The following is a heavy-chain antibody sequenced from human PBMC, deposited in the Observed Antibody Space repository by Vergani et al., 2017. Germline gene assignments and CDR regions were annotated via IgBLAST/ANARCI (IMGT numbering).Heavy chain of an antibody. CDR2: ISAYNGNT. CDR3: ARDRGSSWYLYNYYYYGMDV. Sequence: QVQLVQSGAEVKKPGATVKVSCKASGYTFTSYGISWVRQAPGQGLEWMGWISAYNGNTNYAQKLQGRVTMTTDTSTSTAYMELRSLRSDDTAVYYCARDRGSSWYLYNYYYYGMDVWGQGTTVTVSS. D-gene: IGHD6-13*01. J-gene: IGHJ6*02. CDR1: GYTFTSYG. V-gene: IGHV1-18*01.